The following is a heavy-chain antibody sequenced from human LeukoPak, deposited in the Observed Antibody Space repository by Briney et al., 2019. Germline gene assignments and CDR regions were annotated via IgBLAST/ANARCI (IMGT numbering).Heavy chain of an antibody. J-gene: IGHJ4*02. CDR2: ISYDGSNK. D-gene: IGHD1-7*01. V-gene: IGHV3-30*18. CDR1: GFTFSSYG. CDR3: AKDLGTGTPLDY. Sequence: PWGSLRLSCAASGFTFSSYGMHWVRQAPGKGLEWVAVISYDGSNKYYADSVKGRFTISRDNSKNTLYLQMNSLRAEDTAVYYCAKDLGTGTPLDYWGQGTLVTVSS.